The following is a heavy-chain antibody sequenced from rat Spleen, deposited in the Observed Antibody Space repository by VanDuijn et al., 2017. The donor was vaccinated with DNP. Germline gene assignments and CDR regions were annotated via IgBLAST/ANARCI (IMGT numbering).Heavy chain of an antibody. Sequence: EVQLVESGGGLVLPGWSLRLSCAASGFTFSDYYMAWVRQAPKRGLEWVASISYDGVTTFYGDSVKGRFTISRDNAKSTLYLQMDSLRSEDSATYYCVTHNNYDCWGQGVMVTVSS. CDR2: ISYDGVTT. V-gene: IGHV5-22*01. CDR1: GFTFSDYY. D-gene: IGHD1-10*01. CDR3: VTHNNYDC. J-gene: IGHJ2*01.